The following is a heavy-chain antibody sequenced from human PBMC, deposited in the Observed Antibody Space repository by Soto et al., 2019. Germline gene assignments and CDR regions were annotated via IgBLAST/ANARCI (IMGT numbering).Heavy chain of an antibody. Sequence: PSETLSLTCTVSGGSISSGGYYWSWIRQHPGKGLEWIGYIYYGGSTYYNPSLKSRVTISVDTSKNQFSLKLSSVTAADTAVYYCARGIAAAGFNWFDPWGQGTLVTSPQ. J-gene: IGHJ5*02. D-gene: IGHD6-13*01. CDR2: IYYGGST. CDR3: ARGIAAAGFNWFDP. CDR1: GGSISSGGYY. V-gene: IGHV4-31*03.